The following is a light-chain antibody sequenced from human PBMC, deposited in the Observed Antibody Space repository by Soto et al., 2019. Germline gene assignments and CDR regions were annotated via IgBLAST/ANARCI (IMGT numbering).Light chain of an antibody. CDR3: QQYNNWPRT. CDR2: GAS. CDR1: QSVSSS. V-gene: IGKV3-15*01. Sequence: DIVMAQSPASLCVPPGEGATLSCRASQSVSSSLAWYQQIPGQAPRLPIFGASTRATGIPARFSGSGSGTEFTLTISSLQSEDFAVYYCQQYNNWPRTCGQGTKVDIK. J-gene: IGKJ1*01.